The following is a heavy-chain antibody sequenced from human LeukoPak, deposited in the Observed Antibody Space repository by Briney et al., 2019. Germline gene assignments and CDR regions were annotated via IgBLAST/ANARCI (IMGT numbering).Heavy chain of an antibody. Sequence: GGSLRLSCAASGFTFRSYAMRWVRQAPGKGLEWVSGISGSGGSTYYADSVKGRFTISTYNSKNTLSLQMNSLRAEDTAVYYCAKEGIGYYYVSWGQGTLVTVSS. D-gene: IGHD3-22*01. CDR1: GFTFRSYA. V-gene: IGHV3-23*01. CDR3: AKEGIGYYYVS. J-gene: IGHJ5*02. CDR2: ISGSGGST.